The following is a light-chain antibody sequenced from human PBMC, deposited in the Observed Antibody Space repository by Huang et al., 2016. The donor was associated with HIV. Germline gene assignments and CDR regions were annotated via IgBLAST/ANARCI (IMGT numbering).Light chain of an antibody. CDR2: DAS. Sequence: EIVLTQSPATLSLSPGERATLSCRASQSVSNYLAWYQQKPGQAPRLLIYDASNRATGIPARFSGSGSGTDFTLTISSLEPEDFAVYYCQQRSNWPPIFTFGPGTKVDIK. CDR3: QQRSNWPPIFT. J-gene: IGKJ3*01. CDR1: QSVSNY. V-gene: IGKV3-11*01.